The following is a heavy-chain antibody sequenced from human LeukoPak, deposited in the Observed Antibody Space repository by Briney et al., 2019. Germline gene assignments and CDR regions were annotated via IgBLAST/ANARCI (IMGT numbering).Heavy chain of an antibody. J-gene: IGHJ4*02. Sequence: GGSLRLSCAASGFTFSSYAMHWVRQAPGKGLEWVAVISYDGSNKYYADSVKGRFTISRDNPKNTLYLQMNSLRAEDTAVYYCAKDIQTWPQFPDYWGQGTLVTVSS. D-gene: IGHD5-24*01. CDR3: AKDIQTWPQFPDY. V-gene: IGHV3-30-3*01. CDR1: GFTFSSYA. CDR2: ISYDGSNK.